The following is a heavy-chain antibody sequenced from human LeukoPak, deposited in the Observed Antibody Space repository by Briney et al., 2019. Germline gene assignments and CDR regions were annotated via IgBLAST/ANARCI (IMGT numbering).Heavy chain of an antibody. J-gene: IGHJ4*02. Sequence: SQTLSLTCAISGDSVSSNSSTWNWIRQSPSRGLEWLGRTYYRSKWYDDYAVSVKSRITINPDTSKNQFSLQLNSVTPEDTAVYYCARGPPAGDGYNLDYWGQGTLVTVSS. CDR3: ARGPPAGDGYNLDY. V-gene: IGHV6-1*01. D-gene: IGHD5-24*01. CDR1: GDSVSSNSST. CDR2: TYYRSKWYD.